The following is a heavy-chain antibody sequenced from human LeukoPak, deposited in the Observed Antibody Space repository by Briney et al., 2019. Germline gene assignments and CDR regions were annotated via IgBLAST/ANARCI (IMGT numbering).Heavy chain of an antibody. CDR2: IYYSGST. V-gene: IGHV4-59*01. J-gene: IGHJ4*02. CDR1: GGSISSYY. Sequence: SETLSLTCTVSGGSISSYYWSWLRQPPGKGLEWIGYIYYSGSTNYNPSLKSRVTISVDTSKNQFSLKLSSVTAADTAVYYCARGGTYSSSWEADYWGQGTLVTVSS. CDR3: ARGGTYSSSWEADY. D-gene: IGHD6-13*01.